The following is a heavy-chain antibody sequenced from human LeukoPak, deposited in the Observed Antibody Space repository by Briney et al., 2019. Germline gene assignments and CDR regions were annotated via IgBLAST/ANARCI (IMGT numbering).Heavy chain of an antibody. Sequence: GESLKSSCKGSGYSFTSYWIGWVRQMPGKCLEWMGIIYPGDSDTRYSPSFQGQVTISADKSISTAYLQWSSLKASDTAMYYCARHSGSRSYYFDYWGQGTLVTVSS. CDR3: ARHSGSRSYYFDY. D-gene: IGHD1-26*01. V-gene: IGHV5-51*01. CDR1: GYSFTSYW. J-gene: IGHJ4*02. CDR2: IYPGDSDT.